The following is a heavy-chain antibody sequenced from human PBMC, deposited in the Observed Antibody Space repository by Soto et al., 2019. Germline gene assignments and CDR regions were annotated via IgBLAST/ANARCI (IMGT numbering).Heavy chain of an antibody. CDR2: LKSDGSST. J-gene: IGHJ5*02. D-gene: IGHD3-16*01. CDR3: ARSWGGELVT. CDR1: GFTFSDYW. V-gene: IGHV3-74*01. Sequence: EVQLVESGGGLVQPGGSLRLSCAASGFTFSDYWMHWVRQAPGKGLVWVSRLKSDGSSTSYADSVKGRFTISRDNARSTLFLQMNSLRAEDTAVYYYARSWGGELVTWGLGTLVIVSS.